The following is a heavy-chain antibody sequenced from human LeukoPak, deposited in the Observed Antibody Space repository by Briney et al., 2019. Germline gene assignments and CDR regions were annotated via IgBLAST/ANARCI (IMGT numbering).Heavy chain of an antibody. Sequence: GGSLRLSCAASGFTFINAWMAWVRQAPGKGLEWVSAISGSGGSTYYADSVKGRFTISRDNSKNTLYLQMNSLRAEDTAVYYCAKWRIAVAGGWYFDLWGRGTLVTVSS. CDR1: GFTFINAW. D-gene: IGHD6-19*01. V-gene: IGHV3-23*01. J-gene: IGHJ2*01. CDR3: AKWRIAVAGGWYFDL. CDR2: ISGSGGST.